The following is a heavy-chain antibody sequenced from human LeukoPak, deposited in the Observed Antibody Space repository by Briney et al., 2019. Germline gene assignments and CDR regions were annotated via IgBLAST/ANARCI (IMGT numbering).Heavy chain of an antibody. V-gene: IGHV3-23*01. Sequence: PGGSRRLSCAASGFTFSNFAMSWVRHAPGQGLGWVSAFSRSNNYTNYTDSVKGRFTISRDNSKNTLYLHMNSLRADDTAVSDCAKTGWPRTLFGWFDPWGQGTLVTVSS. D-gene: IGHD3-10*02. CDR2: FSRSNNYT. CDR3: AKTGWPRTLFGWFDP. CDR1: GFTFSNFA. J-gene: IGHJ5*02.